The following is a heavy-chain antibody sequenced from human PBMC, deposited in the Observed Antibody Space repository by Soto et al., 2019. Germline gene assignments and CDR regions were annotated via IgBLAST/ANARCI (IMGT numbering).Heavy chain of an antibody. CDR1: GFTFSSYA. D-gene: IGHD2-2*01. J-gene: IGHJ3*02. CDR3: AKDLLGYCSSTSCSPRGAFDI. V-gene: IGHV3-23*01. Sequence: GSLRLSCAASGFTFSSYAMSWVRQAPGKGLEWVSAISGSGGSTYYADSVKGRFTISRDNSKNTLYLQMNSLRAEDTAVYYCAKDLLGYCSSTSCSPRGAFDIWGQGTMVTVSS. CDR2: ISGSGGST.